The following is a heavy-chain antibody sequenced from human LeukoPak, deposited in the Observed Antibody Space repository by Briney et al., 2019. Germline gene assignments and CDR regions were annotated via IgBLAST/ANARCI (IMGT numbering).Heavy chain of an antibody. J-gene: IGHJ4*02. D-gene: IGHD5-18*01. V-gene: IGHV3-64*02. CDR3: ATRHEYSYPD. CDR2: IGGNGDTS. CDR1: GFTFYNYA. Sequence: PGGSLRLSCVASGFTFYNYAMHWVRQAPGKGLEYVSAIGGNGDTSYYAASVKRRFTISRDNSNNTVYLQLGILRPEDMAVYYCATRHEYSYPDWGQGTLVTVSS.